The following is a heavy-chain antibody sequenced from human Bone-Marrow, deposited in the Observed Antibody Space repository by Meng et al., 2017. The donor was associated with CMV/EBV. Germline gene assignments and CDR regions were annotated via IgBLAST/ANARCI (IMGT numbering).Heavy chain of an antibody. J-gene: IGHJ5*02. CDR2: IYYSGST. V-gene: IGHV4-4*02. D-gene: IGHD2-2*01. Sequence: NWWSWVRQPPGKGLEWIGGIYYSGSTYYNPSLKSRVTISVDTSKNQFSLKLSSVTAADTAVYYCARARYCSSTSCYYLPTRHNWFDPWGQG. CDR3: ARARYCSSTSCYYLPTRHNWFDP. CDR1: NW.